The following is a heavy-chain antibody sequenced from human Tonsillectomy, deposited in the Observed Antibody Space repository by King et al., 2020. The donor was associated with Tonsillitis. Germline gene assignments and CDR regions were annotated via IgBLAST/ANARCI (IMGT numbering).Heavy chain of an antibody. V-gene: IGHV3-30*04. CDR3: ARVIAAAGTAFDY. D-gene: IGHD6-13*01. Sequence: VQLVESGGGVVQPGRSLRLSCAASGFTFSSYAMHWVRQAPGKGLEWVAVISCDGSNKYYADSVKGRFTISRDNSKNTLYLQMNSLRAEDTAVYYCARVIAAAGTAFDYWGQGTLVTVSS. J-gene: IGHJ4*02. CDR1: GFTFSSYA. CDR2: ISCDGSNK.